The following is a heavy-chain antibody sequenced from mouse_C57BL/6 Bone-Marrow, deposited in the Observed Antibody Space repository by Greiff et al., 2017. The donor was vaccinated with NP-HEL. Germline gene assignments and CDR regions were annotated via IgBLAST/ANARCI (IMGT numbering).Heavy chain of an antibody. CDR2: IYPGDGDT. J-gene: IGHJ2*01. CDR1: GYAFSSSW. V-gene: IGHV1-82*01. D-gene: IGHD2-1*01. CDR3: ASKLPFDY. Sequence: QVQLKESGPELVKPGASVKISCKASGYAFSSSWMNWVKQRPGKGLEWIGRIYPGDGDTNYNGKFKGKATLTADKSSSTASMQLSSLTSEDSAVYFCASKLPFDYWGQGTTLTVSS.